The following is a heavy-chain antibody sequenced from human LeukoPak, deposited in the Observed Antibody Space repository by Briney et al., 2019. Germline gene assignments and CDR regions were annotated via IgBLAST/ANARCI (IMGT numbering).Heavy chain of an antibody. V-gene: IGHV1-8*01. CDR1: GYTFTSYD. D-gene: IGHD7-27*01. J-gene: IGHJ4*02. CDR2: MSPNSGNT. Sequence: ASVKVSCKASGYTFTSYDINWVQQATGQGLEWMGWMSPNSGNTGYAQKFQGRVTMTRNTFINTAYMELSSLRSEDTAVYYCARGPPNWGFDYWGPGTLVTVSS. CDR3: ARGPPNWGFDY.